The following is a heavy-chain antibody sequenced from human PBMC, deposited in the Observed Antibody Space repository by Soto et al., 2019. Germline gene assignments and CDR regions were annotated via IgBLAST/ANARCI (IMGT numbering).Heavy chain of an antibody. Sequence: SETLSLTCTVSGGSISSYYFNWIRQPPGRGLEWIGYIHYSGSTNYNPSLKSRVTMSVDTSKNQFSLKLNSVTAADTAVYYCAREIGVHQALWGQGTLVT. V-gene: IGHV4-59*01. CDR2: IHYSGST. CDR1: GGSISSYY. J-gene: IGHJ4*02. D-gene: IGHD3-22*01. CDR3: AREIGVHQAL.